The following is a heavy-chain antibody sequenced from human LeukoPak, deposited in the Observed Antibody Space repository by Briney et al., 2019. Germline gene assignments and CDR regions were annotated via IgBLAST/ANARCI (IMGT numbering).Heavy chain of an antibody. CDR2: VHHSGTT. CDR3: ARWYSSGWAFDY. CDR1: ADSMNNYY. J-gene: IGHJ4*02. Sequence: PSETLSLTCSVFADSMNNYYWNWIRQPPGKGLEWIGFVHHSGTTNYNPSLKSRVTILIDTSRNQFSLKLSSVTAADTAVYYCARWYSSGWAFDYWGQGTLVTVSS. V-gene: IGHV4-59*08. D-gene: IGHD6-19*01.